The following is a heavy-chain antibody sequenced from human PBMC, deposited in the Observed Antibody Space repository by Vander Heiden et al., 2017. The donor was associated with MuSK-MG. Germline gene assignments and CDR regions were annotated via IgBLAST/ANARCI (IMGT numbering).Heavy chain of an antibody. CDR2: IYHSGRT. J-gene: IGHJ4*02. D-gene: IGHD3-22*01. CDR3: ARAMGDFYDSAVYDPKFFDY. V-gene: IGHV4-59*01. CDR1: GGSMRIFY. Sequence: QVRLQESGPGLVKPPGTLSLTCNISGGSMRIFYWTWSRQPPGKGLEWIGNIYHSGRTDFMPSLKSRLTMSVDTPKGQFSLGLSSVTAADTGIYFCARAMGDFYDSAVYDPKFFDYWGPGILVTISS.